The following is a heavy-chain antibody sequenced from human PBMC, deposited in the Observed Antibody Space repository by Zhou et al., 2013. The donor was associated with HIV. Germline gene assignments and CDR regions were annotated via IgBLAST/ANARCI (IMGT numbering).Heavy chain of an antibody. J-gene: IGHJ3*01. CDR3: ATDLSPRHGASDL. CDR1: GHTFANGG. Sequence: QAHLRQSAAGSSKPGASVKVSCKASGHTFANGGFNWVRQAPGQGLEWVGWTSSSNGKSDLAKKFQDRVTMTTDTATNTASLEVRTLTSDDTAVYYCATDLSPRHGASDLWGQGTLVIVSS. V-gene: IGHV1-18*04. CDR2: TSSSNGKS.